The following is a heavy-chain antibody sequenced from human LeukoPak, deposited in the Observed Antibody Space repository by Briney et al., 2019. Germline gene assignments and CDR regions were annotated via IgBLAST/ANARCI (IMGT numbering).Heavy chain of an antibody. V-gene: IGHV3-30*18. Sequence: AGRSLRLSCAASGVTFSDYVMHWVXQAPGXGLEWMAFISHDGSTKLYADSVRGRFTISRDNSKNTVFLQMNSLRPEDTAVYFCAKDGGNYYIDYWGQGTLVTVSS. CDR3: AKDGGNYYIDY. CDR2: ISHDGSTK. D-gene: IGHD4-23*01. J-gene: IGHJ4*02. CDR1: GVTFSDYV.